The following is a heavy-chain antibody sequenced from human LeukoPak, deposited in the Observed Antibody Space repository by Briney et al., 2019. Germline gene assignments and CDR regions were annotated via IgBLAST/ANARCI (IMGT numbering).Heavy chain of an antibody. D-gene: IGHD6-6*01. V-gene: IGHV3-30*02. CDR2: IRYDGSNK. J-gene: IGHJ4*02. CDR3: AKDSRTYSSSFFFDY. CDR1: GFTFSTYG. Sequence: PGGSLRLSCAASGFTFSTYGMHWVRQAPGKGLEWVAFIRYDGSNKYYADSVEGRFTISRDNSKITLYLQMNSLRADDTAVYYCAKDSRTYSSSFFFDYWGQGTLVTVSS.